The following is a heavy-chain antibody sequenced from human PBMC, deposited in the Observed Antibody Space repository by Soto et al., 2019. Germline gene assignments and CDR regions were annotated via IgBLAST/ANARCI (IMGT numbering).Heavy chain of an antibody. V-gene: IGHV4-30-4*01. CDR1: GGSISSGDYY. Sequence: SETLSLTCTVSGGSISSGDYYWSWIRQPPGKGLEWIVYIYYSGSTYYNPSLKSRVTISVDTSKNQFSLKLSSVTAADTAVYYCARANDFWSGYYRTPAWVDYWGQGTLVTVSS. D-gene: IGHD3-3*01. CDR3: ARANDFWSGYYRTPAWVDY. CDR2: IYYSGST. J-gene: IGHJ4*02.